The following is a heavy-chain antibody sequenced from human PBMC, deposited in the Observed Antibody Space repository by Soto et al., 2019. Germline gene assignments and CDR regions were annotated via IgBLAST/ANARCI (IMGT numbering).Heavy chain of an antibody. CDR3: ARASMIVAVSEAFDI. Sequence: ASVKVSCKASVYTFTSYGISWMLKPPGKGLEWMGWVSAYNGNTNYAQKLQGRVTMTTDTSTSTADLEWRSLRSDDTAVYCCARASMIVAVSEAFDIWGQGTMVTVSS. J-gene: IGHJ3*02. CDR1: VYTFTSYG. CDR2: VSAYNGNT. V-gene: IGHV1-18*01. D-gene: IGHD3-22*01.